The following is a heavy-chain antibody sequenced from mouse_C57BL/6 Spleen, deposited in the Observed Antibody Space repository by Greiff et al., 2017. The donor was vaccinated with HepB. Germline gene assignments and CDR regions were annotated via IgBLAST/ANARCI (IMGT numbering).Heavy chain of an antibody. CDR1: GFTFSSYG. V-gene: IGHV5-6*01. Sequence: EVQGVESGGDLVKPGGSLKLSCAASGFTFSSYGMSWVRQTPDKRLEWVATISSGGSYTYYPDSVKGRFTISRDNAKNTLYLQMSSLKSEDTAMYYCARRGYSNYAFDYWGQGTTLTVSS. D-gene: IGHD2-5*01. CDR2: ISSGGSYT. J-gene: IGHJ2*01. CDR3: ARRGYSNYAFDY.